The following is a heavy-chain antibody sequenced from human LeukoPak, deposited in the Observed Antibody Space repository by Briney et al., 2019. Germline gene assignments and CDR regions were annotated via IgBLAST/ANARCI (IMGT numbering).Heavy chain of an antibody. CDR2: IYYSGST. CDR1: GGSISSYY. J-gene: IGHJ6*03. V-gene: IGHV4-59*01. Sequence: SETLSLTCTVSGGSISSYYWNWIRQPPGKGLEWIGYIYYSGSTNYNPSLKSRVTISVDTSKNQFSLKLSSVTAADTAVYYCARVRAQQLYYYYMDVWGKGTTVTVSS. D-gene: IGHD6-13*01. CDR3: ARVRAQQLYYYYMDV.